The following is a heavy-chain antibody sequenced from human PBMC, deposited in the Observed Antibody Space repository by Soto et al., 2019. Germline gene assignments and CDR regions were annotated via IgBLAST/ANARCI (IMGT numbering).Heavy chain of an antibody. V-gene: IGHV4-39*01. CDR2: IYYSGST. D-gene: IGHD2-8*01. Sequence: SETLSLTCTVSGGSISSSSYYWGWIRQPPGKGLEWIGSIYYSGSTYYNPSLKSRVTISVDTSKNQFSLKLSSVTAADTAVYYCASRPLIRPGRATKYWYFDLWGRGTLVTVSS. CDR1: GGSISSSSYY. CDR3: ASRPLIRPGRATKYWYFDL. J-gene: IGHJ2*01.